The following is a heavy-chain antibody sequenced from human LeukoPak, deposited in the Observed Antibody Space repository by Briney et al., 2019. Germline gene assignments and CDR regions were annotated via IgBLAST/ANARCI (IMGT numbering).Heavy chain of an antibody. D-gene: IGHD2-8*01. CDR3: SRENGAFSPFGY. CDR2: ISLTGLT. CDR1: GGSISNTNW. J-gene: IGHJ4*02. V-gene: IGHV4-4*02. Sequence: SGTLSLTCGVSGGSISNTNWWSWVRQPPGQGLEWIGDISLTGLTDYNPSLESRVTVSLDKSKNQLSLNLTSVTAADTAVYYCSRENGAFSPFGYWGQGTLVTVLS.